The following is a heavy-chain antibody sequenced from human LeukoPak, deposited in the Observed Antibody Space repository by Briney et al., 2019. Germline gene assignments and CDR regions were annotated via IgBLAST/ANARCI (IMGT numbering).Heavy chain of an antibody. CDR3: AYSSGFLRWFDP. Sequence: SETLSLTCTVSGGSISSSSYYWGWIRQPPGKGLEWIGSIYYSGSTYYNPSLKSRVTISVDTPKNQFSLKLSSVTAADTAVYYCAYSSGFLRWFDPWGQGTLVTVSS. CDR2: IYYSGST. D-gene: IGHD6-19*01. J-gene: IGHJ5*02. V-gene: IGHV4-39*01. CDR1: GGSISSSSYY.